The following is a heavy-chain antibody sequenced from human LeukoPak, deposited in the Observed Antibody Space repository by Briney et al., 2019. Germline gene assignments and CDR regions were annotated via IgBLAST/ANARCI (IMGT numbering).Heavy chain of an antibody. J-gene: IGHJ6*03. V-gene: IGHV1-18*01. D-gene: IGHD5-18*01. CDR2: ISAYNGNT. CDR1: GYTFTSYG. Sequence: GASVKVSCKASGYTFTSYGISWVRQAPGQGLEWMGWISAYNGNTNYAQKLQGRVTMTTDASTSTAYMELRSLRSDDTAVYYCARARTAMVTDYMDVWGKGTTVTVSS. CDR3: ARARTAMVTDYMDV.